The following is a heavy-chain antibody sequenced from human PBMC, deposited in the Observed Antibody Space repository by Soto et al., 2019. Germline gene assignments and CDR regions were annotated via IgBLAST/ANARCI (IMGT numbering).Heavy chain of an antibody. V-gene: IGHV4-39*01. J-gene: IGHJ4*02. CDR2: IYHSGVT. Sequence: QLQLQESGPGLVKPSETLSLTCTVSGGPIGSNGYYWGWIRQPPGKGLEWIGNIYHSGVTYYNPSLMSRVTISVDTSRNQFSLKLNSMTAADTAVYYCARLFDYWGQGKLVTVSS. CDR1: GGPIGSNGYY. CDR3: ARLFDY.